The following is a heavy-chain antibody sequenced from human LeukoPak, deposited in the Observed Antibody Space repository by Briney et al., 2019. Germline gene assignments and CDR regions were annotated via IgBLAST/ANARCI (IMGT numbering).Heavy chain of an antibody. V-gene: IGHV1-69*01. J-gene: IGHJ5*02. CDR3: ARAGQLLRGNWFDP. D-gene: IGHD2-2*01. CDR2: IIPIFGTA. Sequence: SVKVSCKASGGTFSSYAISWVRQAPGQGLEWMGGIIPIFGTANYAQKFQGRATITADESTSTAYMELSSLRSEDTAVYYCARAGQLLRGNWFDPWGQGTLVTVSS. CDR1: GGTFSSYA.